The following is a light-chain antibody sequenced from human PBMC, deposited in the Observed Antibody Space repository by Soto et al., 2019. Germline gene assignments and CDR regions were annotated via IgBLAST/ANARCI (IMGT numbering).Light chain of an antibody. V-gene: IGKV3-15*01. CDR1: QSVSSN. CDR2: GAS. CDR3: QQYNNWPWT. Sequence: IVMTQSPATLSVSPGERATLSCRASQSVSSNLAWYQQKPGQAPRLLIYGASTRATGIPARFSGSGSGTEFTLTISSLQSEDFAVYYCQQYNNWPWTFGQATKVDIK. J-gene: IGKJ1*01.